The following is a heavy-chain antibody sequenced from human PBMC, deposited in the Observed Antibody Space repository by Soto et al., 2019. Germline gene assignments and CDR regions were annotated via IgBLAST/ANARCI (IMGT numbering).Heavy chain of an antibody. V-gene: IGHV1-3*01. CDR3: ARATYTSGGAPSFAMDV. CDR2: INGVNGYA. D-gene: IGHD3-10*01. Sequence: VASVKVSCKASGYAFSSNGIHWVRQAPGQELEWMGWINGVNGYAKYSHNFQDRVTLTRDTSASTTYMELSSLRSEDTAIFYCARATYTSGGAPSFAMDVWGQGTTVTVSS. CDR1: GYAFSSNG. J-gene: IGHJ6*02.